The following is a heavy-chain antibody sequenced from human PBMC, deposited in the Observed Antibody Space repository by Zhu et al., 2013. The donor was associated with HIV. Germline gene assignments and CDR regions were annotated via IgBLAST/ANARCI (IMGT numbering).Heavy chain of an antibody. Sequence: EVQVLESGGGLVQPGGSLRLSCAVSGVTFSNYPMSWVRQAPGKGLEWVSGIRGSGDGTEYADSVKGRFTISRDDSKNTLYLQMNNLRVEDTAIYYCAKVSWSTVVPDGDYWGQGILVTVSS. V-gene: IGHV3-23*01. D-gene: IGHD4-4*01. CDR2: IRGSGDGT. CDR1: GVTFSNYP. CDR3: AKVSWSTVVPDGDY. J-gene: IGHJ4*02.